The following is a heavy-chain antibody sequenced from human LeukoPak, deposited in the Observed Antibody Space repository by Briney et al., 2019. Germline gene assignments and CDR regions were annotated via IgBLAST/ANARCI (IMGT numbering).Heavy chain of an antibody. Sequence: PGGSLSLSCAASGFTFSNYAMHWVRQAPGKRLEYVSAISSNGGSTYYANSVKGRFTISRDKSKNTAYLKMGSLRAEDMAVYYCARETRRGDAFDIWGQGTMVTVSS. V-gene: IGHV3-64*01. CDR2: ISSNGGST. J-gene: IGHJ3*02. CDR3: ARETRRGDAFDI. CDR1: GFTFSNYA. D-gene: IGHD3-16*01.